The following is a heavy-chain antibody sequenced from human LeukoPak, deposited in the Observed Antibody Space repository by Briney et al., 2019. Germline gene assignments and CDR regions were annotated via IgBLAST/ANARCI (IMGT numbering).Heavy chain of an antibody. CDR2: ISSSSSYI. V-gene: IGHV3-21*01. J-gene: IGHJ4*02. CDR1: GFTFSSYS. CDR3: ARDYSGYDDSFDY. D-gene: IGHD5-12*01. Sequence: PGGSLRLSCAASGFTFSSYSMNWVRQAPGKGLEWVSSISSSSSYIYYADSVKGRFTISRDNAKNSLYLQMNSLRAEDTAVYYCARDYSGYDDSFDYWGQGTLVTVSS.